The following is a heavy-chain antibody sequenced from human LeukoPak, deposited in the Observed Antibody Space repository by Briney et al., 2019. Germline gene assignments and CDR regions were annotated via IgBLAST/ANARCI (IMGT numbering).Heavy chain of an antibody. J-gene: IGHJ4*02. CDR2: IYPGDSNS. CDR1: GYSFTSYW. CDR3: ARHYYDYVWGSYRPYFDY. V-gene: IGHV5-51*01. D-gene: IGHD3-16*02. Sequence: GESLKISCKGSGYSFTSYWIGWVRPMPGKGLEWMGIIYPGDSNSRYSPSFQGQVTISADKSINTAYLQWSSLKVSDTAMYYCARHYYDYVWGSYRPYFDYWGQGTLVTVSS.